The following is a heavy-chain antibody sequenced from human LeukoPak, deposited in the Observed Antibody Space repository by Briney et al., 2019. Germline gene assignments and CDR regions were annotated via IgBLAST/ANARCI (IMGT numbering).Heavy chain of an antibody. V-gene: IGHV3-23*01. J-gene: IGHJ4*02. Sequence: PGVYLTLSCAASGFTFCNFAVRCLPPAPGKGVVGRSPINGGGGGTYYADSVTGRFTISSDTSHNTLYLQMNSLRTDDTAVYYCAKANPTPRGVNFAYWGQGTLVTVSS. CDR3: AKANPTPRGVNFAY. CDR2: INGGGGGT. D-gene: IGHD3-10*01. CDR1: GFTFCNFA.